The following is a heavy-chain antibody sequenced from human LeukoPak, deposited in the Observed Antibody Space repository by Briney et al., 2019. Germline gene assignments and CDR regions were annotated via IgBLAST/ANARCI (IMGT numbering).Heavy chain of an antibody. CDR1: GGSISSHY. CDR2: INHSGST. Sequence: SETLSLTCTVSGGSISSHYWSWIRQPPGKGLEWIGEINHSGSTNYNPSLKSRVTISVDTSKNQFSLKLSSVTAADTAVYYCARGGYYDSSGYRLFDYWGQGTLVTVSS. V-gene: IGHV4-34*01. D-gene: IGHD3-22*01. CDR3: ARGGYYDSSGYRLFDY. J-gene: IGHJ4*02.